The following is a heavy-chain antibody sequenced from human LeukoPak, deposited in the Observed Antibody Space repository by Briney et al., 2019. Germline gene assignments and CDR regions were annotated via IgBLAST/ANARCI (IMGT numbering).Heavy chain of an antibody. CDR1: GGSISSGSYY. CDR3: ASSTIDCGGTSYY. J-gene: IGHJ4*02. V-gene: IGHV4-61*02. Sequence: SETLSLTCTVSGGSISSGSYYWSWRRQPAGKGLEWSVRIYTSGSTNYNPSLKSRVTISVDTSKNQFSLKLSSVTAADTAVYYCASSTIDCGGTSYYWGQGTLVTVSS. D-gene: IGHD4-23*01. CDR2: IYTSGST.